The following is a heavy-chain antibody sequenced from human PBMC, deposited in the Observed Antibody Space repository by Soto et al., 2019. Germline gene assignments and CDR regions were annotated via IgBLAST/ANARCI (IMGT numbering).Heavy chain of an antibody. D-gene: IGHD3-3*01. V-gene: IGHV3-30-3*01. J-gene: IGHJ5*02. CDR2: ISYDGSNK. Sequence: GGSLRLSCAASGFTFSSYAMHWVRQAPGKGLEWVAVISYDGSNKYYADSVKGRFTISRDNSKNTLYLQMNSLRAEDTAVYYCARGWRYDFWSGYYTPWFDPWGQGTLVTVSS. CDR1: GFTFSSYA. CDR3: ARGWRYDFWSGYYTPWFDP.